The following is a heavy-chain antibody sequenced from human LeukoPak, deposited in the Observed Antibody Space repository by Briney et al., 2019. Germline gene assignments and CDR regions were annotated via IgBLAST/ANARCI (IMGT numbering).Heavy chain of an antibody. CDR3: AKDPRIQLWSYFDY. Sequence: GGSLRLSCVVSDFTFAVSWVRQAPGKGLEWVSAVSGSGGSTYYADSVKGRFTISRDNSKNTLYLQMNSLRAEDTAVYYCAKDPRIQLWSYFDYWGQGTLVTVSS. V-gene: IGHV3-23*01. D-gene: IGHD5-18*01. J-gene: IGHJ4*02. CDR1: DFTFA. CDR2: VSGSGGST.